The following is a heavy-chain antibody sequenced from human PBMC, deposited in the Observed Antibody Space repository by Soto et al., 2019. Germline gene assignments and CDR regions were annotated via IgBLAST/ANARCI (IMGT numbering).Heavy chain of an antibody. J-gene: IGHJ4*02. CDR2: MSNSGDLT. CDR3: AKDAGRSNGWYYFDY. Sequence: HPGGSLRLSCAASGFSFRTYAMGWVRQAPGKGLEWVSVMSNSGDLTYYADSVKGRFTISRDNSENTLYLQMSSLRAEDAAIYYCAKDAGRSNGWYYFDYWGQGTLVTVSS. D-gene: IGHD6-19*01. V-gene: IGHV3-23*01. CDR1: GFSFRTYA.